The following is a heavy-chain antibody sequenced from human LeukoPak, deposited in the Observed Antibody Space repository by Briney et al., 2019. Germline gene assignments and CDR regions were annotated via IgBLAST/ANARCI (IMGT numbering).Heavy chain of an antibody. CDR2: ISVSGGST. CDR1: GFTLSSYA. D-gene: IGHD2-21*02. J-gene: IGHJ4*02. Sequence: GGSLRLSCAASGFTLSSYAMSWVRQAPGKGLEWVSAISVSGGSTYYADSVKGRFTISRDNSKNTLYLQMNSLRAEETAVYYCAKERSRGGDCLDYWGQGTLVTVSS. V-gene: IGHV3-23*01. CDR3: AKERSRGGDCLDY.